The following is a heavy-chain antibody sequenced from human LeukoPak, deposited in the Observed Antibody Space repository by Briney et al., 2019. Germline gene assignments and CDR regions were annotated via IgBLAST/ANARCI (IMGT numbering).Heavy chain of an antibody. CDR3: ARGNYYYDSSGYYPVPDY. Sequence: ASVKVSCKASAYTFTSYAIHWVRQAPGQRLEWMGWINAGKGDTKYSQKFQGRVTITRNTSASTAYMELSSLRSEDTAVYYCARGNYYYDSSGYYPVPDYWGQGTLVTVSS. J-gene: IGHJ4*02. CDR2: INAGKGDT. V-gene: IGHV1-3*01. CDR1: AYTFTSYA. D-gene: IGHD3-22*01.